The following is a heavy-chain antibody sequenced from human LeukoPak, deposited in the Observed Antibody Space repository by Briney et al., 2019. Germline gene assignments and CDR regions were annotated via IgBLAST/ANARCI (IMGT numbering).Heavy chain of an antibody. CDR2: ISYDGSNK. CDR1: GFTFSSYA. Sequence: GRSPRLSCAASGFTFSSYAMHWVRQAPGKRLEWVAVISYDGSNKYYADSVKGRFTISRDNSKNTLYLQMNSLRAEDTAVYYCARGPRGGYNWFDPWGQGTLVTVSS. J-gene: IGHJ5*02. V-gene: IGHV3-30-3*01. D-gene: IGHD3-10*01. CDR3: ARGPRGGYNWFDP.